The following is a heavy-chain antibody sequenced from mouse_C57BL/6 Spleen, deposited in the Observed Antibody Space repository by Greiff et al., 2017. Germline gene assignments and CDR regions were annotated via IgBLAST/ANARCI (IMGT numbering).Heavy chain of an antibody. V-gene: IGHV5-4*03. CDR2: LSDGGSYT. CDR3: ASLTGTLYYFDY. J-gene: IGHJ2*01. CDR1: GFTFSSYA. Sequence: DVKLVESGGGLVKPGGSLKLSCAASGFTFSSYAMSWVRQTPEKRLEWVATLSDGGSYTYYPDNVKGRFTISRDNAKNNLYLQMSHLKSEDTAMYYCASLTGTLYYFDYWGQGTTLTVSS. D-gene: IGHD4-1*01.